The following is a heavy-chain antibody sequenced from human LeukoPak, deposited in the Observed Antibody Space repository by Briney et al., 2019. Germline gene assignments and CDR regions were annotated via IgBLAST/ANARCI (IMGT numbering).Heavy chain of an antibody. CDR1: GFTFSSYG. Sequence: GGSLRLSCAASGFTFSSYGMHWVRQAPGKGLEWVAVISYDGSNKYYADSVKGRFTISRDNSKNTLYLQMNSLRAEDTAVYYCAKHDYGSGLDYWGQGTLVTVSS. V-gene: IGHV3-30*18. J-gene: IGHJ4*02. CDR2: ISYDGSNK. CDR3: AKHDYGSGLDY. D-gene: IGHD3-10*01.